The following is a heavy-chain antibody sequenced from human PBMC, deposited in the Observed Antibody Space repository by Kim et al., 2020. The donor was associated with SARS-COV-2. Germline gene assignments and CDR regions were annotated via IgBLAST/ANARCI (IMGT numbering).Heavy chain of an antibody. CDR3: ARLPHDSSGYIDT. Sequence: SETLSLTCTVSGDSISNSFYYWGWIRQPPGKGLEWIGSIYHSGSTYDNPSLKRRVTISLDTSKNQFSLKLSSVTAADTAVYYCARLPHDSSGYIDTWGQGTLVTVSS. J-gene: IGHJ5*02. V-gene: IGHV4-39*01. CDR2: IYHSGST. CDR1: GDSISNSFYY. D-gene: IGHD3-22*01.